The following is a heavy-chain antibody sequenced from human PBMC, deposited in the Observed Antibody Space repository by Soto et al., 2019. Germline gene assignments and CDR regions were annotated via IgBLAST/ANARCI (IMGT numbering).Heavy chain of an antibody. D-gene: IGHD3-3*01. V-gene: IGHV3-23*01. CDR1: GFTFSSYA. J-gene: IGHJ5*02. Sequence: GGSLRLSCAASGFTFSSYAMSWVRQAPGKGLEWVSAISGSGGSTYYADSVKGRFTISRDNSKNTLYLQMNSLRAEDTAVYYCAKGAPRYYDFWSGSPSGDWFDPWGQGTLVTVSS. CDR3: AKGAPRYYDFWSGSPSGDWFDP. CDR2: ISGSGGST.